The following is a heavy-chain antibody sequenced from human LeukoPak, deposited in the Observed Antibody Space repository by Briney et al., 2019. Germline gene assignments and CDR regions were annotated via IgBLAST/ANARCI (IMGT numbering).Heavy chain of an antibody. CDR2: ISGSGSTM. CDR1: GFTFSSYE. Sequence: GGSLRLSCAASGFTFSSYEMNWVRQAPGKGLFWVSYISGSGSTMYYADSVKGRFTISRDNAKNSLYLQMNSLRAEDTAVYYCARNLGYNWNYGSFGYYGMDVWGQGTMVTVSS. V-gene: IGHV3-48*03. D-gene: IGHD1-7*01. J-gene: IGHJ6*02. CDR3: ARNLGYNWNYGSFGYYGMDV.